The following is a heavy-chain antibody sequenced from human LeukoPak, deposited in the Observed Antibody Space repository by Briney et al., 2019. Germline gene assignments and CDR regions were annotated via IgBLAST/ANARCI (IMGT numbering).Heavy chain of an antibody. D-gene: IGHD1-26*01. CDR1: GGSVSSGSFY. CDR2: IDYSGSG. Sequence: SETLSLTCTVSGGSVSSGSFYWSWIRQPPGKGLDWIGYIDYSGSGNYNPSLKSRVTISVDTSKNQFSLKVISVTAADTAVYYCARIPVGTAFDSWGQGTLVTVSS. CDR3: ARIPVGTAFDS. J-gene: IGHJ4*02. V-gene: IGHV4-61*01.